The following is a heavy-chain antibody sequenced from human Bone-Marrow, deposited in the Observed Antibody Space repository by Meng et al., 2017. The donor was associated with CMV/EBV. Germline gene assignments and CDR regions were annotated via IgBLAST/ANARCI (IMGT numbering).Heavy chain of an antibody. CDR1: GYTFTGYY. Sequence: ASVKVSRKASGYTFTGYYMHWVRQAPGQGLEWMGWINPNSGGTNYAQKFQGRVTMTRDTSISTAYMELSRLRSDDTAVYYCARDLRKGLRRGSYDYFDYWGQGTLVTVSS. J-gene: IGHJ4*02. D-gene: IGHD1-26*01. V-gene: IGHV1-2*02. CDR3: ARDLRKGLRRGSYDYFDY. CDR2: INPNSGGT.